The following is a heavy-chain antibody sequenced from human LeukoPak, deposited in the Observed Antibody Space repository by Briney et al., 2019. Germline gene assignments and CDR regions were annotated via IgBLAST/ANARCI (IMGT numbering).Heavy chain of an antibody. CDR2: ISSGSSYI. V-gene: IGHV3-21*01. J-gene: IGHJ4*02. D-gene: IGHD2/OR15-2a*01. CDR1: GFTFSSYT. Sequence: GGSLRLSCAASGFTFSSYTMCWVRQGPGKGLEWVASISSGSSYIYYADSLKGRFTISRDNAKNSLYLQMNSLRDEDTAVYYCARDPFYDYWGQGTLVTVSS. CDR3: ARDPFYDY.